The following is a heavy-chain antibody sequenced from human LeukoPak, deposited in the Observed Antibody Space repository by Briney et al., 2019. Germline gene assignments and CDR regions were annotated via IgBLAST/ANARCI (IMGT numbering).Heavy chain of an antibody. CDR3: AMGGYYYYVDV. Sequence: PSETLSLTCTVSGYSISSGYFWGWMRQPPGKGLEWIGSIYQSETAHYNPSLKSRVTISVDTSKNQFSLKLRSVTAADTAVYYCAMGGYYYYVDVWGKGTTVTISS. CDR1: GYSISSGYF. V-gene: IGHV4-38-2*02. J-gene: IGHJ6*03. CDR2: IYQSETA. D-gene: IGHD3-16*01.